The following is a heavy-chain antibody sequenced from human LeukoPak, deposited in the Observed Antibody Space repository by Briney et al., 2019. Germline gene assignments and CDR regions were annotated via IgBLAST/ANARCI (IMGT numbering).Heavy chain of an antibody. D-gene: IGHD1-26*01. CDR2: SNPNSGGT. J-gene: IGHJ5*02. Sequence: GASVKVSCKTSGYSFTDYYMHWVRQAPGQGLEWMGWSNPNSGGTSTAQKFHGRITMTRDTAITTVYMEVSWLTSDDTAIYYCARADRLDGSPYLIGPWGQGTLVTVSS. V-gene: IGHV1-2*02. CDR1: GYSFTDYY. CDR3: ARADRLDGSPYLIGP.